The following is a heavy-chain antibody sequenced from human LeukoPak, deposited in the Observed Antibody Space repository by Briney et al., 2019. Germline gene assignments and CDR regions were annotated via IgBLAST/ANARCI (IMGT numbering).Heavy chain of an antibody. Sequence: SETLSLTCAVSGGSISSGGYSWSWIRQPPGKGLEWIGYIYHSGSTYYNPPLKSRVTISVDRSKNQFSLKLSSVTAADTAVYYCASRDYYDSSGYYLWGQGTLVTVSS. CDR1: GGSISSGGYS. CDR3: ASRDYYDSSGYYL. V-gene: IGHV4-30-2*01. J-gene: IGHJ5*02. D-gene: IGHD3-22*01. CDR2: IYHSGST.